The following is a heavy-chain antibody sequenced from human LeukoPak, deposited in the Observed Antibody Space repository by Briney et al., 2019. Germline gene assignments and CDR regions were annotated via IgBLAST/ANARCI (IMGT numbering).Heavy chain of an antibody. Sequence: ASVTVSCTASGYTFTSYGSSWVRQAPGQGLEWMGWISAYNGNTNYAHKLQRRVTMTTDTSTSTAYMELRSLRSDDTAVYYCGRSSWHDPAEDYWGQGTLVTVSS. CDR3: GRSSWHDPAEDY. D-gene: IGHD6-13*01. V-gene: IGHV1-18*01. CDR1: GYTFTSYG. J-gene: IGHJ4*02. CDR2: ISAYNGNT.